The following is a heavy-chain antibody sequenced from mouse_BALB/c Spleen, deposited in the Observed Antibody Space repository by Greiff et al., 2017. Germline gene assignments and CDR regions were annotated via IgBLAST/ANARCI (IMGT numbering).Heavy chain of an antibody. CDR3: ARMGEYYRYIYAMDY. J-gene: IGHJ4*01. CDR2: INPSSGYT. Sequence: QVQLKESGAELARPGASVKMSCKASGYTFTSYTMHWVKQRPGQGLEWIGYINPSSGYTNYNQKFKDKATLTADKSSSTAYMQLSSLTSEDSAVYYCARMGEYYRYIYAMDYWGQGTSVTVSS. V-gene: IGHV1-4*01. CDR1: GYTFTSYT. D-gene: IGHD2-14*01.